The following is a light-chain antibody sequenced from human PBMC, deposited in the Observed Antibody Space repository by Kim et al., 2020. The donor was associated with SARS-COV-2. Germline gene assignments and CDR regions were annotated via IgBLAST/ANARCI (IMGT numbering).Light chain of an antibody. CDR3: CSYAGTYIWL. J-gene: IGLJ3*02. CDR1: SSDIGTYKY. CDR2: DVN. V-gene: IGLV2-11*03. Sequence: GQSVNISCTGTSSDIGTYKYVSWYQQHPGKAPKLVIYDVNERPSGVPDRFSGSKSGNTASLTISGLQADDEADYYCCSYAGTYIWLFGGGTQLTVL.